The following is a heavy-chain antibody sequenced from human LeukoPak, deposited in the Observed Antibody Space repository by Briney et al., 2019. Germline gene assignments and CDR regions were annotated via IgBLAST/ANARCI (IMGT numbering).Heavy chain of an antibody. J-gene: IGHJ6*03. CDR3: ASSPSGYYYYMDV. CDR2: ISYDGSNK. V-gene: IGHV3-30*01. CDR1: GFTFSSYA. Sequence: PGGSLRLSCAASGFTFSSYAMHWVRQAPGKGLEWVAVISYDGSNKYYADSVKGRFTISRDNSKNTLYLQMNSLRAEDTAVYYCASSPSGYYYYMDVWGKGTTVTVSS.